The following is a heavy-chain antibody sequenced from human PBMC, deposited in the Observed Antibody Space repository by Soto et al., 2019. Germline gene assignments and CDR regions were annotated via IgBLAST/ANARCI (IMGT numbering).Heavy chain of an antibody. V-gene: IGHV4-59*01. CDR1: GGSISSYY. Sequence: SETLSLTCTVSGGSISSYYWSWIRQPPEKGLEWIGYIYYSGSTNYNPSLKSRVTISVDTSKNQFSLKLSSVTAADTAAYYCAREGRYYYDSSGYPSARYSDYWGQGTLVTVSS. CDR3: AREGRYYYDSSGYPSARYSDY. CDR2: IYYSGST. D-gene: IGHD3-22*01. J-gene: IGHJ4*02.